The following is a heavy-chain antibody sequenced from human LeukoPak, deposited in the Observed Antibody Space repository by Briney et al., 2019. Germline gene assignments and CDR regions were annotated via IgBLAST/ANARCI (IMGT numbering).Heavy chain of an antibody. Sequence: PSETLSLTCAVYGGSFSGYYWSWIRQPPGKGLEWIGYIYYSGSTYYNPSLKSRVTISVDTSKNQFSLKLSSVTAADTAVYYCAREPLATRAFDYWGQGTLVTVSS. CDR2: IYYSGST. CDR1: GGSFSGYY. CDR3: AREPLATRAFDY. V-gene: IGHV4-34*09. D-gene: IGHD1-1*01. J-gene: IGHJ4*02.